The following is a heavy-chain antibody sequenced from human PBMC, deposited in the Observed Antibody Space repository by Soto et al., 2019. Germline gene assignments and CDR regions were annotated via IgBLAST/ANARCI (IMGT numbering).Heavy chain of an antibody. J-gene: IGHJ3*02. CDR2: ISNDGNRK. D-gene: IGHD6-6*01. V-gene: IGHV3-30*18. CDR1: GFSFSSYG. Sequence: PGGSLRLSCAASGFSFSSYGMHWVRQAPGRGLGWVTVISNDGNRKYYGESVKGRFSVSRDNDKDTLYLQMNGLRPEDTGVYYCAKDRRQLSALDMWGQGTTVTVSS. CDR3: AKDRRQLSALDM.